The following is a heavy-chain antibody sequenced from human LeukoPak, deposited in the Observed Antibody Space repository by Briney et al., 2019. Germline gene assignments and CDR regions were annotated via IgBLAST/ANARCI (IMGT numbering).Heavy chain of an antibody. J-gene: IGHJ4*02. CDR2: INHSGST. V-gene: IGHV4-34*01. D-gene: IGHD5-24*01. CDR3: ARGFRSYVEMVSLDY. Sequence: PSETLSLTCAVYGGSFSGYYWSWIRQPPGKGLEWIGEINHSGSTNYNPSLKSRVTISVDTSKNQFSLKLSSVTAADTAVYYCARGFRSYVEMVSLDYWGQGTLVTVSS. CDR1: GGSFSGYY.